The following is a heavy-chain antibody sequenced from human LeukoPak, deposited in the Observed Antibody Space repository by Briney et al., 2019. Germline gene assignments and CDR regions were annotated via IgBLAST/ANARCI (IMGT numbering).Heavy chain of an antibody. CDR2: INPSGGST. CDR1: GYTFTSYY. D-gene: IGHD1-1*01. J-gene: IGHJ3*02. Sequence: GASVKASCKAAGYTFTSYYMHWVRQAPGQGLEWMGTINPSGGSTSYAQKFQGRVTMTRDTSTSTVYMELSSLRSEDTAVYYCARGGRGEGTGTTRVAFDIWGEGTMGTVSS. V-gene: IGHV1-46*01. CDR3: ARGGRGEGTGTTRVAFDI.